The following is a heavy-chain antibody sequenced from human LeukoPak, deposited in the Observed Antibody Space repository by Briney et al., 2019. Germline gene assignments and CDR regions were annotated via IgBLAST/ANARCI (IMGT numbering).Heavy chain of an antibody. Sequence: LGGSLRLSCAASGFTFDDYAMHWVRQAPGKGLEWVSGISWNSGSIGYADSVKGRFTISRDNAKNSLYLQMNSLRAEDTALYYCAKVASAGIAAFYYMDVWGKGTTVTVSS. CDR2: ISWNSGSI. J-gene: IGHJ6*03. D-gene: IGHD6-13*01. V-gene: IGHV3-9*01. CDR1: GFTFDDYA. CDR3: AKVASAGIAAFYYMDV.